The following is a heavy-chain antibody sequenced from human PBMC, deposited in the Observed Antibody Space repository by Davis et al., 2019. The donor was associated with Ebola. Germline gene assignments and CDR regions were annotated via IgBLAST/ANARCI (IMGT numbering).Heavy chain of an antibody. D-gene: IGHD4-17*01. V-gene: IGHV4-39*07. J-gene: IGHJ6*02. Sequence: SETLSLTCTVSGGSISSGGYYWSWIRRPPGKGLEWIGEINHSGSTNYNPSLKSRVTISVDTSKNQFSLKLSSVTAADTAVYYCARGKMTTVSRWRYYYGMDVWGQGTTVTVSS. CDR3: ARGKMTTVSRWRYYYGMDV. CDR2: INHSGST. CDR1: GGSISSGGYY.